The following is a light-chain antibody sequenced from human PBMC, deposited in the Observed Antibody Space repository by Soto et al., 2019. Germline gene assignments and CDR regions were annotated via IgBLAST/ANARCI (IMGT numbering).Light chain of an antibody. CDR2: GAS. Sequence: EIVMTQSPATLSVSPGERATLSCRASQTVSSNLAWYQQKPGQAPRLLIYGASTRATGISARFSGSGSGTEFALTISSLQSEDFAVYYCQQYNKCPLTFGGGTKVEIK. J-gene: IGKJ4*01. CDR1: QTVSSN. CDR3: QQYNKCPLT. V-gene: IGKV3-15*01.